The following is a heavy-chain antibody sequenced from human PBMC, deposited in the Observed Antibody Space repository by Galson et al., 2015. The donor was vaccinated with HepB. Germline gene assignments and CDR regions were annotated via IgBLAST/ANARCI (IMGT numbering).Heavy chain of an antibody. Sequence: SLRLSCAASGFTFSSYGMHWVRQAPGKGLEWVAFIRYDGSNKYYADSVKGRFTISRDNSKNTLYLQMNSLRAEDTAVYYCAKDSWDSSGWFGYWGQGTLVTVSS. D-gene: IGHD6-19*01. CDR3: AKDSWDSSGWFGY. CDR1: GFTFSSYG. J-gene: IGHJ4*02. V-gene: IGHV3-30*02. CDR2: IRYDGSNK.